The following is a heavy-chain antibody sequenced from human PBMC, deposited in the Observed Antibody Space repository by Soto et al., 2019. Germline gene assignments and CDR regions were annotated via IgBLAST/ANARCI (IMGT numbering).Heavy chain of an antibody. J-gene: IGHJ5*02. CDR3: ARASTVTTRGSRNNWFDP. V-gene: IGHV4-59*08. CDR1: GGSISSYY. D-gene: IGHD4-17*01. Sequence: SETLSLTCTVSGGSISSYYWSWIRQPPGKGQEWIGYIYYSGSTNYNPSLKSRVTISVDTSKNQFSLKLSSVTAADTAVYYCARASTVTTRGSRNNWFDPWGQGTLVTVSS. CDR2: IYYSGST.